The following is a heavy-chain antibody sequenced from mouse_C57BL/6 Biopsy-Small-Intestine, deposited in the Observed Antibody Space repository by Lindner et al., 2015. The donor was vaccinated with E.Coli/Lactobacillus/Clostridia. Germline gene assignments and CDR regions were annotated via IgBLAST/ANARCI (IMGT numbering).Heavy chain of an antibody. Sequence: VQLQESGPELVKPGASVKISCKASGFSFTGYYMHWVKQGPGKSLEWIGLIIPYNGGTSNNQKFKGKATLTVDKSSTTAYMELRSLTSEDSAVYYYARWDSNLYYFDYWGQGTTLTVSS. V-gene: IGHV1-26*01. J-gene: IGHJ2*01. D-gene: IGHD2-5*01. CDR3: ARWDSNLYYFDY. CDR2: IIPYNGGT. CDR1: GFSFTGYY.